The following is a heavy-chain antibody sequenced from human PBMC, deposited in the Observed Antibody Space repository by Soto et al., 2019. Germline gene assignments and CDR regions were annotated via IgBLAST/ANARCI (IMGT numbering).Heavy chain of an antibody. V-gene: IGHV1-18*01. CDR1: GYTFTSYG. CDR2: ISASNGNT. CDR3: ARDAERYCSGGSCSLLFDY. D-gene: IGHD2-15*01. J-gene: IGHJ4*02. Sequence: APAKVSCKASGYTFTSYGISWVRQAPGEGLEWMGWISASNGNTNYAQKLQGRVTMTTDTATSTAYRELRSLRSDDTAVYYCARDAERYCSGGSCSLLFDYWAQGTLVTVSS.